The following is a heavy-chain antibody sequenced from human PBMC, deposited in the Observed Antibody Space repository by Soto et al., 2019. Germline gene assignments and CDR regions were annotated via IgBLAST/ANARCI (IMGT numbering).Heavy chain of an antibody. CDR2: ISGSGGST. J-gene: IGHJ3*02. CDR1: GFTFSSYA. D-gene: IGHD3-22*01. V-gene: IGHV3-23*01. Sequence: EVQLLESGGGLVQPGGSLRLSCAASGFTFSSYAMSWVRQAPGKGLEWVSAISGSGGSTYYADSVKGRFTISRDNSKNTPYMQMNCPSAEDTAVYYCAKDILPAIITMIVEAKRGDAFDIWGQGTMVTVSS. CDR3: AKDILPAIITMIVEAKRGDAFDI.